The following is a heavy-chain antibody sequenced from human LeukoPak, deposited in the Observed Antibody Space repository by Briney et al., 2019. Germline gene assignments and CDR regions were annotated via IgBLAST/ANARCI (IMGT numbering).Heavy chain of an antibody. CDR3: ARTPYSGSHFDY. D-gene: IGHD1-26*01. V-gene: IGHV4-34*01. Sequence: SETLSLTCAVYGGSFSGYYWSWIRQPPGKGLEWIGEINHSGSTNYNPSLKSRVTISVDTSKNQFSLKLSSVTAPDTAVYYCARTPYSGSHFDYWGQGTLVTVSS. J-gene: IGHJ4*02. CDR1: GGSFSGYY. CDR2: INHSGST.